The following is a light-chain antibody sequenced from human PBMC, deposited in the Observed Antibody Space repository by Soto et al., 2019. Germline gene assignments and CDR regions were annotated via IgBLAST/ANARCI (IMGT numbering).Light chain of an antibody. J-gene: IGKJ4*01. Sequence: EIVLTQSPATLSLSPGERVTLSCRASQSVGSYLAWYQQKRGQAPRLLIYDASNRATGIPARFSVSGSGTDFNLTISSLEPEAFAVYYCQPRSNWPLTFGGGTKVEIK. V-gene: IGKV3-11*01. CDR2: DAS. CDR1: QSVGSY. CDR3: QPRSNWPLT.